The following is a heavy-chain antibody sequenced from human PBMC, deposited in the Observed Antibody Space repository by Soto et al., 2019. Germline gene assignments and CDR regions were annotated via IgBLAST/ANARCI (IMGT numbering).Heavy chain of an antibody. D-gene: IGHD2-21*02. CDR3: AYSRCGGDCLQSYSSHYYYGLDV. CDR1: GFSLNTGGVG. J-gene: IGHJ6*02. V-gene: IGHV2-5*02. CDR2: IYWDDDK. Sequence: QITLKESGPTLVKPTQTLTLTCTISGFSLNTGGVGVGWIRQPPGKALEWLALIYWDDDKRYSPSLKSRLTITKDTSKNQVVLTMTNRDPLDTATYYCAYSRCGGDCLQSYSSHYYYGLDVWGQGTTVTVSS.